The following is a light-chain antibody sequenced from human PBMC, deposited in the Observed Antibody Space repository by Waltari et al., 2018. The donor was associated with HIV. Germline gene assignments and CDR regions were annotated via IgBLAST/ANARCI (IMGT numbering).Light chain of an antibody. CDR3: MQALQTPK. J-gene: IGKJ1*01. CDR1: PSLLHSNGYNS. CDR2: LGS. V-gene: IGKV2-28*01. Sequence: DIVMTQSPLSLPVTPGEPASISCRSSPSLLHSNGYNSLDWYLQKLGPLPQLLFYLGSYRASGVPDRFSGSGSGTDFILKISRVGAEDVGVYYCMQALQTPKFGQGTKVEIK.